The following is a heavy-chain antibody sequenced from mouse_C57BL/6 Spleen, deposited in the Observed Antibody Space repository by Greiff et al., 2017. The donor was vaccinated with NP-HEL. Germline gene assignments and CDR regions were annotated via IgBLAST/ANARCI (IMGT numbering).Heavy chain of an antibody. V-gene: IGHV1-50*01. Sequence: QVQLQQPGAELVKPGASVKLSCKASGYTFTSYWMQWVKQRPGQGLEWIGEIDPSDSYTNYNQKFKGKATLTVDPSSSTAYMQLSSLTSEDSAVYYCARAYGSYFDYWGQGTTLTVSS. CDR3: ARAYGSYFDY. CDR2: IDPSDSYT. J-gene: IGHJ2*01. CDR1: GYTFTSYW. D-gene: IGHD1-1*01.